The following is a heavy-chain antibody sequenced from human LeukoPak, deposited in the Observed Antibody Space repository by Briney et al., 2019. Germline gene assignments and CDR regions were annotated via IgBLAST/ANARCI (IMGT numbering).Heavy chain of an antibody. D-gene: IGHD6-19*01. CDR1: GFTFSSYW. CDR3: ARDSSGWYEAEYFQH. J-gene: IGHJ1*01. Sequence: PGGSLRLSCAASGFTFSSYWMSWVRQAPGKGLEWVANIKQDGSEKYYVDSVKGRFTISRDNAKNSLYLQMNSLRAEDTAVYYCARDSSGWYEAEYFQHWGQGTLVTVSS. CDR2: IKQDGSEK. V-gene: IGHV3-7*01.